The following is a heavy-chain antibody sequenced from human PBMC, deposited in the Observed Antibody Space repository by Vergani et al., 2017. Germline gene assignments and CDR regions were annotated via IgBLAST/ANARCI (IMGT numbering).Heavy chain of an antibody. V-gene: IGHV3-23*01. CDR1: GFTFSSYA. CDR3: AKNSKSIAVAGASVLPN. J-gene: IGHJ4*02. D-gene: IGHD6-19*01. Sequence: EVQLLESGGGLVQPGGSLRLSCAASGFTFSSYAMSWVRQAPGKGLEWVPAISGSGGRTYYADSVKGRFTISRDNSKNTLYLQMNSLRAEDTAVYYCAKNSKSIAVAGASVLPNWGQGTLVTVSS. CDR2: ISGSGGRT.